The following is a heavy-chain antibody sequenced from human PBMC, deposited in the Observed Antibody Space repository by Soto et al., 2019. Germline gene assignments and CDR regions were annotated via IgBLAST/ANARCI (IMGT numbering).Heavy chain of an antibody. CDR2: ISGSGGST. CDR1: GFTFSSYA. CDR3: AKDTNQYYDFWSGYYPTFDY. V-gene: IGHV3-23*01. Sequence: GWLRRAGAASGFTFSSYAMSWVRQAPGKGLEWVSGISGSGGSTYYADSVKGRFTISRDNSKNTLYLQMNSLRAEDTAVYYCAKDTNQYYDFWSGYYPTFDYWGQGTLVTVSS. D-gene: IGHD3-3*01. J-gene: IGHJ4*02.